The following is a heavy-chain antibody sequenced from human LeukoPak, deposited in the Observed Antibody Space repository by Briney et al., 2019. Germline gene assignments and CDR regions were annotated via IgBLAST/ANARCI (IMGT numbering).Heavy chain of an antibody. J-gene: IGHJ3*02. Sequence: SETLCLTCTVSGGSISSSSYYWGWIRQPPGKGLEWIGSIYYSGSTYYNPSLKSRVTISVDTSKNQFSLKLSSVTAADTAVYYCARHCPRIAVAFAFDIWGQGTMVTVSS. CDR3: ARHCPRIAVAFAFDI. D-gene: IGHD6-19*01. CDR1: GGSISSSSYY. CDR2: IYYSGST. V-gene: IGHV4-39*01.